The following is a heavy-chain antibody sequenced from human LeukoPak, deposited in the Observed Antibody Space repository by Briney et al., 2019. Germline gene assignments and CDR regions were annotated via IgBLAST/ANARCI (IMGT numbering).Heavy chain of an antibody. CDR3: ARRDYAAWFDP. V-gene: IGHV4-39*07. CDR2: VYYSGSI. D-gene: IGHD4/OR15-4a*01. J-gene: IGHJ5*02. CDR1: GDSITSGAYY. Sequence: SETLSLTCSVSGDSITSGAYYWAWLRQPPGKGLKWIGSVYYSGSIKYNPSLKGRVSISRYMSKNQFSLNLNSVNATDTAVYYCARRDYAAWFDPWGQGTLVTVSS.